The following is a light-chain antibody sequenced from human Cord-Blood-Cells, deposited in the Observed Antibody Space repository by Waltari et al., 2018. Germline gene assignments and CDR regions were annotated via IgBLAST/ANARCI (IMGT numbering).Light chain of an antibody. CDR3: CSYAGSSTWV. J-gene: IGLJ3*02. CDR1: SSDVGRYTL. CDR2: EVS. V-gene: IGLV2-23*02. Sequence: QSALTQPASVSGSPGQSITIPCTGTSSDVGRYTLFPWYQQHPGKAPKLMIYEVSKRPSGVSNRFSGSKSGNTASLTISGLQAEDEADYYCCSYAGSSTWVFGGGTKLTVL.